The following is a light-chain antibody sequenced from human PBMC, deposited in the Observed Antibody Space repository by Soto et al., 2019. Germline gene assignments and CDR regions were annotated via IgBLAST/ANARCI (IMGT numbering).Light chain of an antibody. CDR1: QSVSSN. J-gene: IGKJ1*01. V-gene: IGKV3-15*01. Sequence: EVLMTQSPGTLSLSPWESSTLSWRASQSVSSNLAWYQQKPGQAPRLLIYGASTRATGIPARFSGSGSGTEFTLTISSLQSEDFAVYYCQQYNNWPRTFGQGTKVDIK. CDR2: GAS. CDR3: QQYNNWPRT.